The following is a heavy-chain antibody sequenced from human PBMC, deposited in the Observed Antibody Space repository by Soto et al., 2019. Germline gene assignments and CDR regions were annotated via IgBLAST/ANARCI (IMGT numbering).Heavy chain of an antibody. J-gene: IGHJ4*02. D-gene: IGHD5-12*01. V-gene: IGHV2-5*01. CDR1: GFSFTTAGVA. CDR2: IYYNDDR. CDR3: AHSDGGYEIIYFDF. Sequence: PTLVNPTQTLTLTCTFSGFSFTTAGVAVGWIRQTPGGALEWLTLIYYNDDRRFSPSLKTRPTITGDTSKNQVVLSLTNVDPGDTATYFCAHSDGGYEIIYFDFWGQGIPVTVSS.